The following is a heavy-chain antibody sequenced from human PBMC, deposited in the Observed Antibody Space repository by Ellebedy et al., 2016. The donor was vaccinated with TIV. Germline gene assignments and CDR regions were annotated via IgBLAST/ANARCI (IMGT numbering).Heavy chain of an antibody. CDR2: INPNSGGT. V-gene: IGHV1-2*02. Sequence: ASVKVSCKASGYTFTGHNMHWVRHAPEHGLEWLGWINPNSGGTNYAQKFQGRVTMTRDTSISTAYMELSSLRSEDTAVYYCARVSGIVATIAVHYYYGMDVWGQGTTVTVSS. CDR1: GYTFTGHN. D-gene: IGHD5-12*01. J-gene: IGHJ6*02. CDR3: ARVSGIVATIAVHYYYGMDV.